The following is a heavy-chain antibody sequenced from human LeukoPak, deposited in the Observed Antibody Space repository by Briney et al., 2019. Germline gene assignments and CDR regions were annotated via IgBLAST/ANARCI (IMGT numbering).Heavy chain of an antibody. J-gene: IGHJ4*02. D-gene: IGHD5-18*01. Sequence: ASVKVSCKASGYTFTSYYMHWVRQAPGQGLEWMGIINPRGGSTSYAQKFQGRVTMTRDTSTSTVYMELSSLRSEDTAVYYCAREYDTAMDKYYFDYWGQGTLVTVSS. CDR1: GYTFTSYY. CDR3: AREYDTAMDKYYFDY. CDR2: INPRGGST. V-gene: IGHV1-46*01.